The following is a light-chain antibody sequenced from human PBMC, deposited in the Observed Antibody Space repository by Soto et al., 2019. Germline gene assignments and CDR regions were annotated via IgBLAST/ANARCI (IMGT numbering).Light chain of an antibody. CDR2: EVS. V-gene: IGLV2-14*01. Sequence: QSALTQPASMSGSPGQSITISCTGTSSDVGTYNYVSWYQHHPGKVPRLMIYEVSNRPSGISNRFSGSKSGNTASLTISGLQAEDEADYYCSSYTSSSTLVVFGGGTQLTVL. J-gene: IGLJ2*01. CDR3: SSYTSSSTLVV. CDR1: SSDVGTYNY.